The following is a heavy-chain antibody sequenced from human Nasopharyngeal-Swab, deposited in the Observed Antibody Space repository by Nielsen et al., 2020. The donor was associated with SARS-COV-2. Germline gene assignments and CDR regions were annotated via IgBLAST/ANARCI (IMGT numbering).Heavy chain of an antibody. CDR3: AREGEYGSYDAPDY. D-gene: IGHD3-10*01. J-gene: IGHJ4*02. CDR1: GGTFTNSA. V-gene: IGHV1-69*10. CDR2: IVPALGLP. Sequence: SVKVSCKTSGGTFTNSAISWVRQAPGQGLEWMGGIVPALGLPNYAQKFRGRITISADRSTTTSYLELSSLISEDTAIYYCAREGEYGSYDAPDYWGQGTLVTVSS.